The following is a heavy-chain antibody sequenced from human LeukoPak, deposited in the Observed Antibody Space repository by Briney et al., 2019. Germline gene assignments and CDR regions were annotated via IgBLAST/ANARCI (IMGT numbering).Heavy chain of an antibody. D-gene: IGHD3-22*01. CDR2: INPKRGDT. CDR1: GYTFTGCY. CDR3: VRDIAGSEYDNSGVY. J-gene: IGHJ4*02. V-gene: IGHV1-2*02. Sequence: GASLKVSCKASGYTFTGCYIHWVRQAPGQGLEWMGWINPKRGDTDHAQRFQGRITMARDTSMSTAFMELYSLTSDDIAVYYCVRDIAGSEYDNSGVYWGQGTLVTVS.